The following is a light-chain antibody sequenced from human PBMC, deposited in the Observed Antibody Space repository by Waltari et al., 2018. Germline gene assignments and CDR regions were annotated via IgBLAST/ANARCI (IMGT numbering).Light chain of an antibody. CDR1: NVDIGTYNV. Sequence: QSALTQPASVSGSPGQSITISCTGTNVDIGTYNVVSWYQQRPGEAPKLMIYEVTKRPSGVSNRFSGSKSGNTASLTISGLQTEDEADYYCSAFAGSGSLLPFGGGTRLTVL. V-gene: IGLV2-23*02. CDR2: EVT. CDR3: SAFAGSGSLLP. J-gene: IGLJ2*01.